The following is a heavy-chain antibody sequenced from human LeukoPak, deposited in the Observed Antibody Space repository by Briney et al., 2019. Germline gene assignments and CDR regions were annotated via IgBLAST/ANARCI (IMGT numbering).Heavy chain of an antibody. CDR2: ITTISHYI. CDR1: GFTLSDYY. CDR3: ARSGGPGTYHQLRYNWFDP. J-gene: IGHJ5*02. Sequence: PGGSLRLSCAASGFTLSDYYMNWVRQAPGKGLEWLSSITTISHYIYYAGAVRGRFTISRDNAKNSLYLQMNSLRGEDTAVYYCARSGGPGTYHQLRYNWFDPWGQGTLVTVSS. V-gene: IGHV3-21*01. D-gene: IGHD3-10*01.